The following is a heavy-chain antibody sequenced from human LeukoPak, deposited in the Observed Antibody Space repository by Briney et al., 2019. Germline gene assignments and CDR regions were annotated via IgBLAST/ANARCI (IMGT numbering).Heavy chain of an antibody. CDR3: ARGGRLRYFDWLLSFDY. D-gene: IGHD3-9*01. CDR1: GYTFTGYY. J-gene: IGHJ4*02. Sequence: ASVKVSCKASGYTFTGYYMHWVRQAPGQGLEWMGWINPNSGGTNYAQKFQGRVTMTRDTSISTAYMELSRLRSDDTAVYYCARGGRLRYFDWLLSFDYWGQGTLVTVSS. CDR2: INPNSGGT. V-gene: IGHV1-2*02.